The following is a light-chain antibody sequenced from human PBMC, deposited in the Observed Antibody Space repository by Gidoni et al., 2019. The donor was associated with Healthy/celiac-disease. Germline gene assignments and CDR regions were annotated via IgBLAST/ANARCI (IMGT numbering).Light chain of an antibody. CDR3: QQYNSYPWT. CDR2: KAS. V-gene: IGKV1-5*03. J-gene: IGKJ1*01. CDR1: QSISSW. Sequence: DIQMTQSPSTLSASVGDRVTITCRASQSISSWLAWYQQKPGKAPKRLIYKASSLESGVPSRFSGSGSETEFTLTISSLQPDDFATYYCQQYNSYPWTFGQGTKVEIK.